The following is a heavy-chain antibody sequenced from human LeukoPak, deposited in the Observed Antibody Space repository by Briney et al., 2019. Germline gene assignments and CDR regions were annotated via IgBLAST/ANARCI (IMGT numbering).Heavy chain of an antibody. CDR1: IFTFDDYT. CDR3: AKDRGAKVGATLYLQD. V-gene: IGHV3-43*01. CDR2: ISWDGVKR. Sequence: GGCLSLSRAVSIFTFDDYTMHCVRQAPGKGLEWVSLISWDGVKRQYADSVKGRFTISRDNSKNSLYLQMNSLRTEDTAIYYCAKDRGAKVGATLYLQDWGQGTLVTVSS. D-gene: IGHD1-26*01. J-gene: IGHJ1*01.